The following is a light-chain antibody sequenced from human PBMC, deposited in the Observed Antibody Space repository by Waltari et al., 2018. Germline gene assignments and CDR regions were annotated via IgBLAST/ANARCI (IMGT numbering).Light chain of an antibody. CDR1: SPNLGIKA. Sequence: QSVLTQPPSAPRPPGHSVTISCSACSPNLGIKAEHWYQHHPGTAPKLLSYSNNQRTSGVPDRCSGSKSGTSASLAISGLQSEDEADYYCAAWDDSLNAHVFGTGTKVTVL. J-gene: IGLJ1*01. V-gene: IGLV1-44*01. CDR2: SNN. CDR3: AAWDDSLNAHV.